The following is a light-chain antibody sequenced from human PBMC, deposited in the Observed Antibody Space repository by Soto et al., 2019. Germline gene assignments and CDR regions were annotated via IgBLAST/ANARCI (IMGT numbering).Light chain of an antibody. CDR1: SSDVGGYNY. J-gene: IGLJ2*01. CDR2: DVS. CDR3: CSYAVTYTGV. Sequence: QSALTQPRSVSGSPGQSVTISCTGTSSDVGGYNYVSWYQQHPGKAPKLMIYDVSKRPSGVPDRFSGSKSGNTASLTISGLQAEDEADYYCCSYAVTYTGVFGGGTKLTVL. V-gene: IGLV2-11*01.